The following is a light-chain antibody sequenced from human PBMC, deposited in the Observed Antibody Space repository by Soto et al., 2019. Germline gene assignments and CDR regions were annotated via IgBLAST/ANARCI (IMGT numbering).Light chain of an antibody. CDR3: QQSYSNPWT. CDR1: QNIKNY. J-gene: IGKJ1*01. V-gene: IGKV1-39*01. Sequence: DIQMTPSPSSLSASVGDRSTITCPAIQNIKNYLSWYEQKPGKAPKLLIYPASSLQSGVPSRFSGSGFGTDFSLTIDSLQPEDFESYYCQQSYSNPWTFGRGTKVDIK. CDR2: PAS.